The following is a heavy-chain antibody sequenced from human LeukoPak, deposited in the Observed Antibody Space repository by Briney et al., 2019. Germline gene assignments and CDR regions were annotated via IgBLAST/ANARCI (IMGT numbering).Heavy chain of an antibody. CDR1: GGSISSYY. V-gene: IGHV4-59*01. CDR2: IYYSGST. Sequence: PSETLSLTCTVSGGSISSYYWSWIRQPPGKGLEWIGYIYYSGSTNYNPSLKSRVTISVDTSKNQFSLKLSSVTAADTAVYYCARSYVDTAMPADYWGQGTLDTVSS. CDR3: ARSYVDTAMPADY. D-gene: IGHD5-18*01. J-gene: IGHJ4*02.